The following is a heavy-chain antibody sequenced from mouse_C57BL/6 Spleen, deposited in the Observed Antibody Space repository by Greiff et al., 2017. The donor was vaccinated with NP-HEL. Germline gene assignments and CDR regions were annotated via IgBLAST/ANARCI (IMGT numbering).Heavy chain of an antibody. J-gene: IGHJ4*01. CDR2: ISGGGGNT. CDR3: ARRGDYYAMDY. Sequence: DVKLVESGGGLVKPGGSLKLSCAASGFTFSSYTMSWVRQTPEKRLEWVATISGGGGNTYYPDSVKGRFTISRDNAKNTLYLQMSSLRSEDTALYYCARRGDYYAMDYWGQGTSVTVSS. V-gene: IGHV5-9*01. CDR1: GFTFSSYT.